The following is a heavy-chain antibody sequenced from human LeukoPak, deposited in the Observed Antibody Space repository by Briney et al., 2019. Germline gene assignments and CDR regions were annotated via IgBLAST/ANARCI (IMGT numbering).Heavy chain of an antibody. Sequence: PGGSLRLSCTTSGFSFGDYAMSWVRQAPGKGLEWVGLIRSKAYGGTAEYAASVKGRFSISRDDSKSIAYLQMNSLTTEDTAMYFSARGLTVTGAKYYFDSWGQRTLVTVSS. CDR2: IRSKAYGGTA. D-gene: IGHD3-22*01. J-gene: IGHJ4*02. CDR3: ARGLTVTGAKYYFDS. CDR1: GFSFGDYA. V-gene: IGHV3-49*04.